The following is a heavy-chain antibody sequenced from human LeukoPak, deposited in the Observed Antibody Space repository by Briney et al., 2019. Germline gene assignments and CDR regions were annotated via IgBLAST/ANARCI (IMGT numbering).Heavy chain of an antibody. CDR2: IYYSGST. D-gene: IGHD5-18*01. CDR3: ARKRGYSYGELFDY. J-gene: IGHJ4*02. Sequence: PSETLSLTCAVSGYSISSGYYWGWIRQPPGKGLEWIGSIYYSGSTYYNPSLKSRVTISVDTSKNQFSLKLSSVTAADTAVYYCARKRGYSYGELFDYWGQGTLVTVSS. CDR1: GYSISSGYY. V-gene: IGHV4-38-2*01.